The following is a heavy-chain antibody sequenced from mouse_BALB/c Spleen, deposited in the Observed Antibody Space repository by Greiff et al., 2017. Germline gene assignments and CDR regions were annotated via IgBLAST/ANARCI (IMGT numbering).Heavy chain of an antibody. CDR3: ARAMITTRAMDY. V-gene: IGHV5-6-5*01. CDR1: GFTFSSYA. Sequence: DVHLVESGGGLVKPGGSLKLSCAASGFTFSSYAMSWVRQTPEKRLEWVASISSGGSTYYPDSVKGRFTISRDNARNILYLQMSSLRSEDTAMYYCARAMITTRAMDYWGQGTSVTVSS. J-gene: IGHJ4*01. CDR2: ISSGGST. D-gene: IGHD2-4*01.